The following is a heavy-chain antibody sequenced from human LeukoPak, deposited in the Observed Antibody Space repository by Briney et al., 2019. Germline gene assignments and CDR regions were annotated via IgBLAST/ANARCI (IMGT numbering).Heavy chain of an antibody. CDR3: ARHGGYSYGYGLDY. D-gene: IGHD5-18*01. Sequence: PSETLSLTCTVSGGSISSYYWSWIRQPPGKGLEWIGYIYYSGSTNYNPSLKSRVTISVDTSKNQFSLKLSSVTAADTAVYYCARHGGYSYGYGLDYWGQGTLVTVSS. V-gene: IGHV4-59*08. CDR2: IYYSGST. CDR1: GGSISSYY. J-gene: IGHJ4*02.